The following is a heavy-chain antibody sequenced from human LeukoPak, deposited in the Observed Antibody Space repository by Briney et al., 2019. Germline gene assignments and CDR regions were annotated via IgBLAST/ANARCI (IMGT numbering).Heavy chain of an antibody. Sequence: GGSLRLSCVASGFAFSSYALHWVRQAPGKGLRYVSGISNGGSIYYANSVTGRFTISRDNSKKTLYLQMSSLRPEDMAVYYCARDFSYGSGFHYWGQGTLVTVSS. V-gene: IGHV3-64*01. CDR3: ARDFSYGSGFHY. D-gene: IGHD5-18*01. J-gene: IGHJ4*02. CDR1: GFAFSSYA. CDR2: ISNGGSI.